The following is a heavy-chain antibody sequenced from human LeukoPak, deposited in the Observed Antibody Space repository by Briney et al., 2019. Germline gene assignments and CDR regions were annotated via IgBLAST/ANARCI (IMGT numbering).Heavy chain of an antibody. D-gene: IGHD3-3*01. V-gene: IGHV3-30-3*01. J-gene: IGHJ4*02. CDR1: GFTFSSYA. Sequence: GGSLRLSCAASGFTFSSYARHWVRQAPGKGLEWVAVISYDGSNKYYADSVKGRFTISRDNSKNTLYLQMNSLRAEDTAVYYCARDRDYDFWSGSRGYFDYWGQGTLVTVSS. CDR3: ARDRDYDFWSGSRGYFDY. CDR2: ISYDGSNK.